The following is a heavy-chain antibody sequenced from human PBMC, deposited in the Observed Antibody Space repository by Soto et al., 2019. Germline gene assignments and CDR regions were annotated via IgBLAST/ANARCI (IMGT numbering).Heavy chain of an antibody. V-gene: IGHV3-23*01. CDR1: GFTFSSYA. CDR3: AKVVSSGYWPGVDY. D-gene: IGHD3-22*01. CDR2: ISGSGGST. J-gene: IGHJ4*02. Sequence: GGSLRLSCAASGFTFSSYAMSWVRQAPGKGLEWVSAISGSGGSTYYADSVKGRFTISRDNSKNTLYLQMNSLRAEDTAVYYCAKVVSSGYWPGVDYCAREPWSPSPQ.